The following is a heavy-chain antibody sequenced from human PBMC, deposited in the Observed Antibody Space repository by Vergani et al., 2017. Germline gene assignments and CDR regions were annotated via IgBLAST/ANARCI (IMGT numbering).Heavy chain of an antibody. CDR2: ISYDGSNK. CDR1: GFTFSSYA. V-gene: IGHV3-30*01. J-gene: IGHJ4*02. D-gene: IGHD6-13*01. CDR3: ARDPDSSSWYAGPDY. Sequence: QVQLVESGGGVVQPGRSLRLSCAASGFTFSSYAMHWVRQAPGKGLEWVAVISYDGSNKYYADSVKGRFTISRDNSKNTLYLQMNSLRAEDTAVYYCARDPDSSSWYAGPDYWGQGTLVTVSS.